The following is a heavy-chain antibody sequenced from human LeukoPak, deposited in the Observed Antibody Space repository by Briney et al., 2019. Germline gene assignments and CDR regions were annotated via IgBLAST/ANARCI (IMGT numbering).Heavy chain of an antibody. Sequence: PGRSLRLSCAASGFTFSSYGMHWVRQAPGKGLEWVAVISYDGSNKHYADSVKGRFTISRDNSKNTLYLQMNSLRAEDTAVYYCAKGARIAVAGKLDYWGQGTLVTVSS. J-gene: IGHJ4*02. V-gene: IGHV3-30*18. CDR3: AKGARIAVAGKLDY. CDR1: GFTFSSYG. D-gene: IGHD6-19*01. CDR2: ISYDGSNK.